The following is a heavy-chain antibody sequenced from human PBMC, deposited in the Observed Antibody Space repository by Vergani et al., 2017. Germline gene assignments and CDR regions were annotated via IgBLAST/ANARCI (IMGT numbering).Heavy chain of an antibody. CDR1: GGSFNGYY. D-gene: IGHD3-10*01. V-gene: IGHV4-34*01. Sequence: QVQLQQWGAGLLKPSETLSLTCAVYGGSFNGYYWSWIRQPPGKGLEWIGEINHSGSTNYNPSLKSRVTISVDTSKNQFSLKLSSVTAADTAVYYCARFGGFGRPRKKHYYYYGMDVWGQGTTVTVSS. CDR2: INHSGST. J-gene: IGHJ6*02. CDR3: ARFGGFGRPRKKHYYYYGMDV.